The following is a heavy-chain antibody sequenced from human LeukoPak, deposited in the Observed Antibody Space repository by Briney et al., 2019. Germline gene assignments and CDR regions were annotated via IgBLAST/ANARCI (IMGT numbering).Heavy chain of an antibody. J-gene: IGHJ4*02. CDR2: ISAYNGNR. D-gene: IGHD3-10*01. CDR1: GYTFTKYG. Sequence: ASVKVSCKASGYTFTKYGISWVRQAPGQGLEWMGWISAYNGNRNYAQKLQGRVTMTTDTSTSTAYMELRSLRSDDTAVYYCAKSITMVRGVHLTVFDYWGQGTLVTVSS. CDR3: AKSITMVRGVHLTVFDY. V-gene: IGHV1-18*01.